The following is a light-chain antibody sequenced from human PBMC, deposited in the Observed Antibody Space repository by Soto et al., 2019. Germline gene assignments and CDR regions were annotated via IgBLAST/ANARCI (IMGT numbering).Light chain of an antibody. V-gene: IGKV3-15*01. CDR2: GAS. J-gene: IGKJ1*01. CDR1: QSVNSK. Sequence: VVLTQSPATLSVSPGERATLSCRASQSVNSKLAWYQQKPGQAPRLLIYGASTRATGIPARFSGSGSGTDFTLTISSLQSEDFAVYYCQQYNNWPPWTFGQGTKVDIK. CDR3: QQYNNWPPWT.